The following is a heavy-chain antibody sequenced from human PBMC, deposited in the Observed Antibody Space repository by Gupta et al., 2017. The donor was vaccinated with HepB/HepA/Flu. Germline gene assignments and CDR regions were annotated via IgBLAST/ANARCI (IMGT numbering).Heavy chain of an antibody. D-gene: IGHD5-12*01. CDR2: ISSSSSYI. V-gene: IGHV3-21*01. CDR3: ARDLADIVATILGYSYYMDV. CDR1: GFTFSSYS. J-gene: IGHJ6*03. Sequence: EVQLVESGGGLVKPGGSLRLSCAASGFTFSSYSMNWVRQAPGKGLEWVSSISSSSSYIYYADSVKGRFTISRDNAKNSLYLQMNSLRAEDTAVYYCARDLADIVATILGYSYYMDVWGKGTTVTVSS.